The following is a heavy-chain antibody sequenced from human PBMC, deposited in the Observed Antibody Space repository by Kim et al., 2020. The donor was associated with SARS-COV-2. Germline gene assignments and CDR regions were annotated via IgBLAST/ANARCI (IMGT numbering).Heavy chain of an antibody. CDR2: IHGGRGNT. V-gene: IGHV1-3*01. J-gene: IGHJ4*02. CDR1: GYSFNDYH. D-gene: IGHD6-19*01. CDR3: ARRGDGWVFDY. Sequence: ASVKVSCKASGYSFNDYHVHWVRQAPGQSLEWMGWIHGGRGNTQYSQNLQGRLTITRDTSASTVYMELSSLRFEDTAAYYCARRGDGWVFDYWGQGTLVTVSS.